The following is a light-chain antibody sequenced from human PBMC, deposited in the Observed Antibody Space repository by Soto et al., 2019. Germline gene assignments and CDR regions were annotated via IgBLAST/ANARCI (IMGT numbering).Light chain of an antibody. V-gene: IGLV2-8*01. CDR3: SSYAGSNKSV. Sequence: QSVLTQPPSASGSPGQSVTISCTGTSSDVGGYNYVSWYQQHPGKAPKLMIYEVSKRPSGVPDRFSGSKSGNTASLTVSGLQPEDEADYYCSSYAGSNKSVFGTWTKLTVL. J-gene: IGLJ1*01. CDR2: EVS. CDR1: SSDVGGYNY.